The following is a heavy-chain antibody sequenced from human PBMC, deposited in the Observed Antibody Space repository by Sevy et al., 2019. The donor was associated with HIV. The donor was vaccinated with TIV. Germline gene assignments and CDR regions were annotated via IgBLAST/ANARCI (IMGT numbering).Heavy chain of an antibody. CDR1: GFTFSTYS. D-gene: IGHD3-10*01. CDR2: ISSSSNYI. Sequence: GGSLRLSCAASGFTFSTYSMNWVRQAPGKGLEWVSSISSSSNYIYYADSVKGRFTISRDNAKNSLYLQMNSVRAEDTAVYYCARDGACITMVQGVMAYYHGMDVWGQGTTVTVSS. V-gene: IGHV3-21*01. CDR3: ARDGACITMVQGVMAYYHGMDV. J-gene: IGHJ6*02.